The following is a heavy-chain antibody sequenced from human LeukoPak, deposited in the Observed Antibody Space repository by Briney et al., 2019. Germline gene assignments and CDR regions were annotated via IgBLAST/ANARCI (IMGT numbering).Heavy chain of an antibody. J-gene: IGHJ4*02. CDR2: INTDGSST. Sequence: QPGGSLRLSCAASGFTFSYYWMHWVRQAPGEGLVWVSRINTDGSSTAYADSVKGRFTISRDNAKNTVYLQMNSLRAEDTAVYHCARVQNEWQLLPGFDYWGQGTLVTVSS. CDR1: GFTFSYYW. CDR3: ARVQNEWQLLPGFDY. V-gene: IGHV3-74*01. D-gene: IGHD1-26*01.